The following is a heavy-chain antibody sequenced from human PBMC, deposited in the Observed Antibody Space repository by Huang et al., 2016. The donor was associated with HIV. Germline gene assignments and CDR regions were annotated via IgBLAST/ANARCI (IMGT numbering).Heavy chain of an antibody. Sequence: QVRLEQWGQGLLKPSETLSLTCAVYGASFNTYYWSWVRQSPAKGLERIGEIKPGGSTNYKPSLKSLVTMTVDTSKKQFYLKFRAMTAADAAIDDGARMPTPSYYDTWSLSPVEEDFFYYNLDVWGQGTPVSVSS. J-gene: IGHJ6*02. V-gene: IGHV4-34*02. CDR1: GASFNTYY. CDR3: ARMPTPSYYDTWSLSPVEEDFFYYNLDV. D-gene: IGHD3-3*01. CDR2: IKPGGST.